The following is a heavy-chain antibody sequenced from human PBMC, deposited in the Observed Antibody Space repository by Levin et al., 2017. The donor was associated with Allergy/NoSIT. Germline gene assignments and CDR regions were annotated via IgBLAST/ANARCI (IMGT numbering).Heavy chain of an antibody. D-gene: IGHD2-2*01. CDR3: AKCSDTCYANWFDP. V-gene: IGHV3-23*01. Sequence: SCAASGFTFSNYAMSWVRQAPGPFLSFFSSLLFSFFLSSSSSSLKGRFTISRDNSKNTLYLQMNSLRADDTAVYYCAKCSDTCYANWFDPWGQGTLVTVSS. CDR2: LLFSFFLS. J-gene: IGHJ5*02. CDR1: GFTFSNYA.